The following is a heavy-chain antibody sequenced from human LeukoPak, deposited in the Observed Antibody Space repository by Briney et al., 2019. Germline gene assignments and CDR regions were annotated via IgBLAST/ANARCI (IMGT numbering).Heavy chain of an antibody. Sequence: SETLSLTCTVSGGSFSNISYYWDWIRQPPGKGLEWIGTINYSGSTYSNPSLQSRVTISVDTAKNQVSLRLSSVTAADTAVYYCARRSGSYVYCGQGTLVTVSS. CDR3: ARRSGSYVY. V-gene: IGHV4-39*07. D-gene: IGHD1-26*01. CDR1: GGSFSNISYY. CDR2: INYSGST. J-gene: IGHJ1*01.